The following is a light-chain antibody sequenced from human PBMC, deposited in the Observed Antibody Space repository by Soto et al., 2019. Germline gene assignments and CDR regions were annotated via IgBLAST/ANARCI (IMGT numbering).Light chain of an antibody. CDR3: QQYSDNWT. Sequence: DIQMTHSPSTLSASVGDRVIITCRASQSISSWLAWYQQKPGTAPKLLIYKASTLQSGVPSRFSGSGSGTEFTLTISSLQPDDSATYYCQQYSDNWTFGQGTKVDIK. CDR2: KAS. CDR1: QSISSW. V-gene: IGKV1-5*03. J-gene: IGKJ1*01.